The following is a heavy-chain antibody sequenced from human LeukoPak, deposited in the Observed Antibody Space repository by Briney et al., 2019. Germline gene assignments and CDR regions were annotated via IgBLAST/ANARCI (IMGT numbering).Heavy chain of an antibody. V-gene: IGHV1-18*01. J-gene: IGHJ3*02. CDR3: ARREAYGSGSYAAFDI. Sequence: GASVKVSCKASGYTFTSYAMHWVRQAPGQRLEWMGWISAYNGNTNYAQKLQGRVTMTTDTSTSTAYMELRSLRSDDTAVYYCARREAYGSGSYAAFDIWGQGTMVTVSS. CDR2: ISAYNGNT. D-gene: IGHD3-10*01. CDR1: GYTFTSYA.